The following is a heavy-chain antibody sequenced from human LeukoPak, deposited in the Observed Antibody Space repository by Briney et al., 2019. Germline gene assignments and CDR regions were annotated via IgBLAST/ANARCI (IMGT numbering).Heavy chain of an antibody. D-gene: IGHD5-24*01. CDR2: ISAYNGNT. CDR3: ARDLFSPLIDGYTRHDY. CDR1: GYTFTSYG. V-gene: IGHV1-18*01. J-gene: IGHJ4*02. Sequence: ASVKVSCKASGYTFTSYGISWVRQAPGQGLEWMGWISAYNGNTNYAQKLQGRVTMTTDTSTSTAYMELRSLRSDDTAVYYCARDLFSPLIDGYTRHDYWGQGTLVTVSS.